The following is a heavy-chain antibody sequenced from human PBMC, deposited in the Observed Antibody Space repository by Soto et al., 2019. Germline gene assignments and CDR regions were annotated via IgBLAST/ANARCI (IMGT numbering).Heavy chain of an antibody. V-gene: IGHV3-11*01. CDR1: GFTFSDYY. Sequence: QVQLVESGGGLVEPGGSLRLSCAASGFTFSDYYMSWIRQAPGKGLEWVSYISSSGSTIYYADSVKGRFTISRDNAKNSLYRQMNSLRAEDTAVYYCARGSCSGGSCYSWDYYYYMDVWGKGTTVTVSS. CDR3: ARGSCSGGSCYSWDYYYYMDV. CDR2: ISSSGSTI. J-gene: IGHJ6*03. D-gene: IGHD2-15*01.